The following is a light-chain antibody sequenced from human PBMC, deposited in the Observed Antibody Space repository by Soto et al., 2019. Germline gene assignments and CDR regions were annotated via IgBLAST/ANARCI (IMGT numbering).Light chain of an antibody. CDR3: QQRSNLFT. J-gene: IGKJ3*01. V-gene: IGKV3-11*01. CDR1: QSLSNF. CDR2: DAS. Sequence: EIVLTQSPATLSLSPGERATLSCRASQSLSNFLAWYQQKPGQAPRLLIYDASNRATGIPVRFSGSGSATDCTLPISSLEPEDFAVYYGQQRSNLFTFGPGTTVEIK.